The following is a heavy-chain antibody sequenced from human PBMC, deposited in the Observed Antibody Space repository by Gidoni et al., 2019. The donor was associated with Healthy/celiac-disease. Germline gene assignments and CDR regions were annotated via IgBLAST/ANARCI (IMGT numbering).Heavy chain of an antibody. CDR3: TTDPQNDYGDYGGDAFDI. J-gene: IGHJ3*02. D-gene: IGHD4-17*01. V-gene: IGHV3-15*01. CDR2: IKSKTDGGTT. CDR1: GFTFSNAW. Sequence: EVQLVESGGGLVKPGGSLRLSCAASGFTFSNAWMSWVRQAPGKGLEWVGRIKSKTDGGTTDYAAPVKGRFTISRDDSKNTLYLQMNSLKTEDTAVYYCTTDPQNDYGDYGGDAFDIWGQGTMVTVSS.